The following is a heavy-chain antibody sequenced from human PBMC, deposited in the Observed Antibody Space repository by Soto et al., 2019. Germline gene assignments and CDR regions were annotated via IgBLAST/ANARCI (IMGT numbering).Heavy chain of an antibody. D-gene: IGHD6-6*01. CDR2: IYPDDSDT. Sequence: EVQLVQSGAEVKKPGESLKISCKGSGYSFTTYWIGWVRQMPGKGLEWLGIIYPDDSDTRYSPSFQGQVTISADKSINTAYLQLSSLKSSDSAMYYCARSGLTASSSFDSLGQGTLVTGSS. V-gene: IGHV5-51*01. CDR1: GYSFTTYW. CDR3: ARSGLTASSSFDS. J-gene: IGHJ4*02.